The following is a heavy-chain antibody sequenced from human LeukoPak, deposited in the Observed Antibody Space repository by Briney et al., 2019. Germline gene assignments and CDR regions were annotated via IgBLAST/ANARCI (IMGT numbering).Heavy chain of an antibody. J-gene: IGHJ4*02. CDR1: GFTFSSYW. V-gene: IGHV3-21*01. CDR3: ARTSYYYDSSGCDY. Sequence: GGSLRLSCAASGFTFSSYWMSWVRQAPGKGLEWVSSISSSSSYIYYADSVKGRFTISRDNAKNSLYLQMNSLRAEDTAVYYCARTSYYYDSSGCDYWGQGTLVTVSS. CDR2: ISSSSSYI. D-gene: IGHD3-22*01.